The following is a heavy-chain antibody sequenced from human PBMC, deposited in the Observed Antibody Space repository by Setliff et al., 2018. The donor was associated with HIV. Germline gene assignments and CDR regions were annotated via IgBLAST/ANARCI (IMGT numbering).Heavy chain of an antibody. CDR1: GFTFNYHA. V-gene: IGHV3-23*03. D-gene: IGHD3-10*01. J-gene: IGHJ6*03. Sequence: GGSLRLSCAASGFTFNYHAMTWVRRAPGMGLEWLSVVLRGGSPTYSADSVKGRFTISRDDSKNTVYLEMRSLRAEDTATYYCTMALYMDVWGKGTTVTVSS. CDR2: VLRGGSPT. CDR3: TMALYMDV.